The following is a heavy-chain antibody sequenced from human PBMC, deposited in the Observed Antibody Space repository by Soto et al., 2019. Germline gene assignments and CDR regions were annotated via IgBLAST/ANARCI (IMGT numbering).Heavy chain of an antibody. V-gene: IGHV4-38-2*02. Sequence: SETLSLTYSVSGFAISRGYYWSWVRQPPWKGLEWIGSIYPSVSSYHNPSLATRLRLSIDTSKNQFTLNLTSVTAADTALYFCAREKVGTTFFDNWGQG. D-gene: IGHD1-1*01. J-gene: IGHJ4*02. CDR3: AREKVGTTFFDN. CDR2: IYPSVSS. CDR1: GFAISRGYY.